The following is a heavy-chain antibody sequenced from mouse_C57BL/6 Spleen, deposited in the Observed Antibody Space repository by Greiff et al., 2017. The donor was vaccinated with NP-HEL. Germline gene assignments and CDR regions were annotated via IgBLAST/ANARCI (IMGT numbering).Heavy chain of an antibody. CDR1: GYAFSSSW. D-gene: IGHD2-4*01. J-gene: IGHJ3*01. V-gene: IGHV1-82*01. CDR3: ASPPYDYDEAWFAY. Sequence: VQLQQSGPELVKPGASVKISCKASGYAFSSSWMNWVKQRPGKGLAWIGRIYPGDGDTNYHGKFKGKATLTADKSSSTAYLQLSSLTSEDSAVYVCASPPYDYDEAWFAYWGQGTLVTVSA. CDR2: IYPGDGDT.